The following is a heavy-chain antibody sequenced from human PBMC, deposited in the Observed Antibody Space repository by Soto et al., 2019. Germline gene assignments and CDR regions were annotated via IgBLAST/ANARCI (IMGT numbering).Heavy chain of an antibody. Sequence: ASVKVSCKASGDTFTDYYIHWVRQAPGQGLEWMGAVNPIGGHTTYAQHFQGRVTMTTDASTSTAYMELSSLRSDDTAVYYCERDKEYSTSTNWFDPWGQGTLVTVSS. V-gene: IGHV1-46*01. CDR1: GDTFTDYY. D-gene: IGHD6-6*01. J-gene: IGHJ5*02. CDR3: ERDKEYSTSTNWFDP. CDR2: VNPIGGHT.